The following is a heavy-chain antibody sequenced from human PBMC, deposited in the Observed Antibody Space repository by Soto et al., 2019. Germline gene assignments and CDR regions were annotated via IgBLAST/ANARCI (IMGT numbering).Heavy chain of an antibody. CDR3: ARDANGYGMDV. Sequence: ASVKVSCKASGYTFANYDINWVRQATGQGLEWMGWVNPNTGNTGYAQKFQGRVTMTRNTSVSTAYMELSSLRSEDTAVYYCARDANGYGMDVWGQGTTVTVSS. D-gene: IGHD2-8*01. CDR1: GYTFANYD. V-gene: IGHV1-8*01. CDR2: VNPNTGNT. J-gene: IGHJ6*02.